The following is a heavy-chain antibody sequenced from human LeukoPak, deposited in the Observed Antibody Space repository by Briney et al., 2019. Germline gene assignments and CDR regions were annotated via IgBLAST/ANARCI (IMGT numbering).Heavy chain of an antibody. J-gene: IGHJ3*02. CDR3: ARDRERYCSGGSCNAFDI. V-gene: IGHV3-66*01. CDR2: IYSGGST. D-gene: IGHD2-15*01. CDR1: GFTVSSNY. Sequence: GGSLRLSCAASGFTVSSNYMSWVRQAPGKGLEWVSVIYSGGSTYYADSVKGRFTISRDNSKNTLYLQMNSLRAEDTAVYYCARDRERYCSGGSCNAFDIWGQGTMVTVSS.